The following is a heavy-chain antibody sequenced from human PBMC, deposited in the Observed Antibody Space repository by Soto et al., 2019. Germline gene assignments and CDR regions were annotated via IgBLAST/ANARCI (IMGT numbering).Heavy chain of an antibody. CDR1: GFTFSSYG. Sequence: GGSLRLSCAASGFTFSSYGMHWVRQAPGKGLEWVAVISYDGSNKYYADSVKGRFTISRDNSKNTLYLQMNSLRAEDTAVYYCAGQPTRSYFDYWGQGTPVTV. D-gene: IGHD6-13*01. J-gene: IGHJ4*02. CDR2: ISYDGSNK. V-gene: IGHV3-30*03. CDR3: AGQPTRSYFDY.